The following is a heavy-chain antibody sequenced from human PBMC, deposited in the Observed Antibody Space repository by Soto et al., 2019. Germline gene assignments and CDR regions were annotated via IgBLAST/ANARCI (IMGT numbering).Heavy chain of an antibody. V-gene: IGHV5-51*01. D-gene: IGHD6-13*01. CDR2: IYPGDSDT. J-gene: IGHJ5*02. Sequence: GESLKISCKGSGYSFTSYWIGWVRQMPGKGLEWMGIIYPGDSDTRYSPSFQGQVTISADKSISTAYLQWSSLKASDTAMYYCARHGEQQLWGGALFDPWGQGTLVTVSS. CDR1: GYSFTSYW. CDR3: ARHGEQQLWGGALFDP.